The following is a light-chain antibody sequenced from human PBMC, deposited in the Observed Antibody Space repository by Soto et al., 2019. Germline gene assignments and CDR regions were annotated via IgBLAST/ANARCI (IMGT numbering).Light chain of an antibody. CDR1: QSVYVT. V-gene: IGKV3-20*01. CDR2: GAS. CDR3: RQYRGSPFT. Sequence: EIVWTQAPGTMSLSPGAGATLSGRAMQSVYVTLAWHQQKPGQSHRLLIYGASTRATDIPARFSGSGSDTDFALTISRLEPEDFAVYYCRQYRGSPFTFGPGTKVKIK. J-gene: IGKJ3*01.